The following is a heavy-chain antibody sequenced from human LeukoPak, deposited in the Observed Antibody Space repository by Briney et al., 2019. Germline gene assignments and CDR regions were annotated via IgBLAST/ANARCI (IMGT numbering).Heavy chain of an antibody. J-gene: IGHJ4*02. V-gene: IGHV3-11*06. CDR3: ARSRGRSGIPYFFDY. Sequence: GSLRLSCAASEFTFSDYYMSWIRQAPGKGLECISYISSSITYTNYADYVKGRFSISRDNAKNSLYLQMNSLRAEDTAVYFCARSRGRSGIPYFFDYWGQGTLVTVSS. CDR2: ISSSITYT. D-gene: IGHD2-15*01. CDR1: EFTFSDYY.